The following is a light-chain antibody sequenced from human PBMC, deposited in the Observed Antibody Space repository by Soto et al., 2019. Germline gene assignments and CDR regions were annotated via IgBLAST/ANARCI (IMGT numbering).Light chain of an antibody. CDR2: GAS. V-gene: IGKV3-20*01. CDR3: QQYGSSSLWT. CDR1: QSVSSSY. J-gene: IGKJ1*01. Sequence: EIVLTQSPGTLSLSPGERATLSCRASQSVSSSYFAWYQQKPGQAPRLLIYGASSRATGIPDRFCGSGSGTNFSLTISRLEPEDVAVYYCQQYGSSSLWTFGQGTKVEIK.